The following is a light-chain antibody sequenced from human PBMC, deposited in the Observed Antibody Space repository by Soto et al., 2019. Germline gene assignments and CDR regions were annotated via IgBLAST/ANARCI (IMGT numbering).Light chain of an antibody. Sequence: SALTQPASVSGSLGQSITISCTGTRSDIGSRNSVSWYQHHPGKAPKLMIYDVNIRPSGVSHHFSGSKSGNAASLTISGLQAEDEADYSCASYTAASTMVFGGGTKVTVL. CDR2: DVN. J-gene: IGLJ2*01. CDR3: ASYTAASTMV. V-gene: IGLV2-14*03. CDR1: RSDIGSRNS.